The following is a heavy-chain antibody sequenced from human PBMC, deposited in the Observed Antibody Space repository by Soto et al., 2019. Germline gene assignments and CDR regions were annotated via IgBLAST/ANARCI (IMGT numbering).Heavy chain of an antibody. CDR3: ARGPYSSYDPAILTRYSSGWFIDH. V-gene: IGHV1-69*05. J-gene: IGHJ4*02. D-gene: IGHD6-19*01. CDR2: IIPIFGTA. CDR1: GGTFSSYA. Sequence: GASVKVSCKASGGTFSSYAISWVRQAPGQGLEWMGGIIPIFGTASYAQKFQGRVTMTRDTSTSTVYMELSSLRSEDTAVYYCARGPYSSYDPAILTRYSSGWFIDHWGQGTLVTVSS.